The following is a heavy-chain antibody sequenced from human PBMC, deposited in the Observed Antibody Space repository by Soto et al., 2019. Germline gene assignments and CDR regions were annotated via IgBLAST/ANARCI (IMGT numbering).Heavy chain of an antibody. CDR2: IYPGDSDT. CDR1: GYSFTSYW. CDR3: ARSLRYDSSGYYYYYGMDV. Sequence: GESLKISCKGSGYSFTSYWIGWVRQMPGKGLEWMGIIYPGDSDTRYSPSFQGQVTISADKSISTAYLQWSSLKASDTAMYYCARSLRYDSSGYYYYYGMDVWGQGTTVTVYS. J-gene: IGHJ6*02. V-gene: IGHV5-51*01. D-gene: IGHD3-22*01.